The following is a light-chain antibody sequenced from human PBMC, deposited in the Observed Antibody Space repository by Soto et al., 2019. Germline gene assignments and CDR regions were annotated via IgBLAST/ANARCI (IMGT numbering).Light chain of an antibody. CDR2: NNN. CDR3: ASWDDILNDVL. CDR1: YSNFGSNI. J-gene: IGLJ2*01. Sequence: QSVLTQPPSASGTPGQRVTISCSGSYSNFGSNIVNWYQHFPGTAPKLLIYNNNKRPSGVPDRFSASKSGTSVSLAISGLQSEDEAIYYCASWDDILNDVLFGGGTKLTVL. V-gene: IGLV1-44*01.